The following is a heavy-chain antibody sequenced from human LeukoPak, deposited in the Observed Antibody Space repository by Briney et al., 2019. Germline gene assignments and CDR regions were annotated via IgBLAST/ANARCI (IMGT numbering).Heavy chain of an antibody. CDR1: GDSVSSNSAA. Sequence: SQTLSLTCAISGDSVSSNSAAWNWIRQSPSRGLEWLGRTYYRSKWYNDYAVSVKSRITINPDTSKNQSSLQLNSVTPEDTAVYYCARGIRRVSYVLFDPWGQGTLVTVSS. D-gene: IGHD5-18*01. CDR3: ARGIRRVSYVLFDP. CDR2: TYYRSKWYN. V-gene: IGHV6-1*01. J-gene: IGHJ5*02.